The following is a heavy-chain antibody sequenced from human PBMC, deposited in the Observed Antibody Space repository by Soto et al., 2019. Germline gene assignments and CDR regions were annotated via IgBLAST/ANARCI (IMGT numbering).Heavy chain of an antibody. Sequence: GGSLRLSCAASGFTFSSYAMSWVRQAPGKGLEWVSAISGSGGSTYYADSVKGRFTISRDNSKNTLYLQMNSLRAEDTAVYYCAKSRGSGSWYYYRMDVWGQGTTVTVSS. V-gene: IGHV3-23*01. J-gene: IGHJ6*02. CDR1: GFTFSSYA. CDR2: ISGSGGST. CDR3: AKSRGSGSWYYYRMDV. D-gene: IGHD3-10*01.